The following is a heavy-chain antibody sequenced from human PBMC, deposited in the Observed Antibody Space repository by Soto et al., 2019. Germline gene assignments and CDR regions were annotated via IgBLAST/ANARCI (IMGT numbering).Heavy chain of an antibody. J-gene: IGHJ4*01. V-gene: IGHV1-18*01. CDR1: GYSFTTYG. CDR3: ARDFYYYDSSGYFDY. D-gene: IGHD3-22*01. Sequence: ASVKVSCKASGYSFTTYGISWVRQAPGQGLEWMGWISVYNGNANYAQNLQGRVTMTTDTSTSTAYMELRSLRSDDTAVYYCARDFYYYDSSGYFDYWG. CDR2: ISVYNGNA.